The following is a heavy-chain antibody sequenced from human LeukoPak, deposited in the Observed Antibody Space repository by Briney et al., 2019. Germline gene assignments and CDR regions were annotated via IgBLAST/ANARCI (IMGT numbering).Heavy chain of an antibody. J-gene: IGHJ5*02. V-gene: IGHV4-59*01. CDR3: ARFSVHCSSTSCYVSGWFDP. Sequence: SETLSLTCTVSGGSISSYYWSWIRQPPGKGLEWIGYIYYSGSTSYNPSLKSRVTISVDTSKNQFSLKLSSVTAADTAVYYCARFSVHCSSTSCYVSGWFDPWGQGTLVTVSS. CDR1: GGSISSYY. CDR2: IYYSGST. D-gene: IGHD2-2*01.